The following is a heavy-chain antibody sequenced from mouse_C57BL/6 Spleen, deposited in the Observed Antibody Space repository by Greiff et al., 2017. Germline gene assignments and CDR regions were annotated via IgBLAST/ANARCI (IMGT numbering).Heavy chain of an antibody. D-gene: IGHD1-1*01. CDR3: ARADYGSSYGWFAY. V-gene: IGHV5-4*03. CDR1: GFTFSSYA. Sequence: EVKVVESGGGLVKPGGSLKLSCAASGFTFSSYAMSWVRQTPEKRLEWVATISDGGSYTYYPDNVKGRFTISRDNAKNNLYLQMSHLKSEDTAMYYCARADYGSSYGWFAYWGQGTLVTVSA. J-gene: IGHJ3*01. CDR2: ISDGGSYT.